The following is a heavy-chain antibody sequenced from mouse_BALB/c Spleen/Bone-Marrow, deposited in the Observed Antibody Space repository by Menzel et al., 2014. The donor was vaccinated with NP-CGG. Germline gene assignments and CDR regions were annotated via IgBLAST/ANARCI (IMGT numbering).Heavy chain of an antibody. V-gene: IGHV3-5*02. CDR2: IYYSGTI. D-gene: IGHD1-1*02. CDR1: GISITTGNYR. Sequence: EVKVEESGPGLVKPSQTVSLPCTVTGISITTGNYRWSWIRQFPGNKLEWIGYIYYSGTITYSPSLTSRTTITRDTSKNQFFLEMNSLTAEDTATYYCARYYGNYFDYWGQGTTLTVSS. CDR3: ARYYGNYFDY. J-gene: IGHJ2*01.